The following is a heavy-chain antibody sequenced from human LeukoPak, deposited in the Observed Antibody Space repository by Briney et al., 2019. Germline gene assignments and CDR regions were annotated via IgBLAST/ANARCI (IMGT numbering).Heavy chain of an antibody. D-gene: IGHD3-9*01. CDR2: IYYSGST. CDR1: GGSISSGDYY. V-gene: IGHV4-30-4*01. J-gene: IGHJ5*02. CDR3: ARSARYFDWLRGDNWFDP. Sequence: SETLSLTCTVSGGSISSGDYYWSWTRQPPGKGLEWIGYIYYSGSTYYNPSLKSRVTISVDTSKNQFSLKLSSVTAADTAVYYCARSARYFDWLRGDNWFDPWGQGTLVTVSS.